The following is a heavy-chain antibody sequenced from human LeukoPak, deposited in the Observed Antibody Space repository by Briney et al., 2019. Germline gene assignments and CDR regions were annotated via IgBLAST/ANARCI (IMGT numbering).Heavy chain of an antibody. D-gene: IGHD6-19*01. CDR3: ARDTGEWAVADWFDP. CDR2: IKYDGST. CDR1: GGSFSGDF. J-gene: IGHJ5*02. V-gene: IGHV4-34*01. Sequence: SETLSLTCAVYGGSFSGDFWSWIRQSPGKGLEWIGEIKYDGSTTYNPSLESRVTLSVDTSTNQISLEMTYVTAADTAVYYCARDTGEWAVADWFDPWGQGTLVTVSS.